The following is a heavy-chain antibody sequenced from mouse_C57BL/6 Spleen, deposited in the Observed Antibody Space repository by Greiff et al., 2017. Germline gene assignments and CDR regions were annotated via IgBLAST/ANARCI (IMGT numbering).Heavy chain of an antibody. Sequence: EVQLQQSGPELVKPGASVKISCKASGYTFTDYYMNWVKQSHGKSLEWIGDINPNNGGTSYNQKFKGKATLTVDKSSSTAYMELRSLTSEDSAVYYCARDYYGSSPYAMDYWGQGTSVTVSS. CDR3: ARDYYGSSPYAMDY. D-gene: IGHD1-1*01. CDR1: GYTFTDYY. CDR2: INPNNGGT. V-gene: IGHV1-26*01. J-gene: IGHJ4*01.